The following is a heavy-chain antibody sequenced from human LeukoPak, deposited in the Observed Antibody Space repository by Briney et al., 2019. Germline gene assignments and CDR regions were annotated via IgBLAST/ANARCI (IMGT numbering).Heavy chain of an antibody. Sequence: SVKVSCKASGDTFSTYTINWVRQAPGQGLEWMGRIIPLLGKANYAQKFQGRVTITADKSTSTAYMDMGSLRSDDTAVDYSARLPEADGSSSADYWGQGTLVTVSS. D-gene: IGHD6-13*01. CDR2: IIPLLGKA. CDR3: ARLPEADGSSSADY. CDR1: GDTFSTYT. J-gene: IGHJ4*02. V-gene: IGHV1-69*02.